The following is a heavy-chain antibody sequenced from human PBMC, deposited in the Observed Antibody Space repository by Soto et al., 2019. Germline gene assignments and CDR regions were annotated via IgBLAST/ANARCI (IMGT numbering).Heavy chain of an antibody. Sequence: ASVKVSCKTSGYTFTDYYTHWVRQAPGQGLAWMGWMNPKSGGAYFAQKFQGRVTLTRDTSIGTAYIEVNSLTSDETDGYFCTRKNIENRDGFYYAFDIWGQGTTVTASS. CDR1: GYTFTDYY. V-gene: IGHV1-2*02. D-gene: IGHD2-15*01. CDR3: TRKNIENRDGFYYAFDI. J-gene: IGHJ3*02. CDR2: MNPKSGGA.